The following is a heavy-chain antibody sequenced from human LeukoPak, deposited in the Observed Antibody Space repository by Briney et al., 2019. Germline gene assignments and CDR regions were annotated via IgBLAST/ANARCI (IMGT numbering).Heavy chain of an antibody. V-gene: IGHV3-74*01. CDR1: GFTFSSYW. CDR2: ISSDGSST. CDR3: TRGDFFDY. Sequence: GGSLRLSCVASGFTFSSYWMHWARHAPGKELVWVSRISSDGSSTSYADSVKGRFTISRDNAKNTLYLQMNSLRAEDTAVYYCTRGDFFDYWGQGTLVTVSS. J-gene: IGHJ4*02.